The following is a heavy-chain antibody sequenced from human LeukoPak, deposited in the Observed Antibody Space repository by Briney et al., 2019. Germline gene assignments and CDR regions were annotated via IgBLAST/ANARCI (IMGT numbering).Heavy chain of an antibody. Sequence: PGGSLRLSCAASGFTFSSYSLNWVRQAPGKGLEGVSSISSSSSYIYYADSVKGRFTISRDNAKNSLYLQMNSLRAEDTAVYYCARDQTGVVTFGGVIVKGAFGIWGQGTMVTVSS. V-gene: IGHV3-21*01. J-gene: IGHJ3*02. D-gene: IGHD3-16*02. CDR1: GFTFSSYS. CDR2: ISSSSSYI. CDR3: ARDQTGVVTFGGVIVKGAFGI.